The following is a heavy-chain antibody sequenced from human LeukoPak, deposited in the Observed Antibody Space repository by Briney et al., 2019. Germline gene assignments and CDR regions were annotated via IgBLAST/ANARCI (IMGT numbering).Heavy chain of an antibody. J-gene: IGHJ4*02. Sequence: GGSLRLSCAASGFTFSSYAMSWVRQAPGKGLEWVSAISGSGGSTYYADSVKGRFTISRDNSKNTLYLQMNSLRAEDTAVHYCAKEPIEDSSGWSWSFDYWGQGTLVTVSS. CDR1: GFTFSSYA. CDR2: ISGSGGST. V-gene: IGHV3-23*01. D-gene: IGHD6-19*01. CDR3: AKEPIEDSSGWSWSFDY.